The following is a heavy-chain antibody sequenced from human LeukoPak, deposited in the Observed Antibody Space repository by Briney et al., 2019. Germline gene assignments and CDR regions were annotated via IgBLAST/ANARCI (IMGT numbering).Heavy chain of an antibody. CDR1: GFSFSKYG. J-gene: IGHJ4*02. D-gene: IGHD2/OR15-2a*01. Sequence: GGSLRLSCVASGFSFSKYGMHWVRQAPGKGLEWVSFLRFDATSNYYAESVRGRFIISRDNSRNTLYLQMDNLRAEDTGVYYCARDFYDGFALDYWGQGTLVTVSS. V-gene: IGHV3-30*02. CDR2: LRFDATSN. CDR3: ARDFYDGFALDY.